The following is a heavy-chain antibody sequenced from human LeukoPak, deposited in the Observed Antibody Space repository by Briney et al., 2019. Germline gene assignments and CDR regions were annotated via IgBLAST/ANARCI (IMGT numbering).Heavy chain of an antibody. V-gene: IGHV3-15*01. Sequence: GGSLRLSCAASGFTFSNAWMSWVRQAPGKGLEWVGRIKSKTDGGTTDYAAPVKGRFTISRDDSKNTLYLQMNSLKTEDTAVYYCTTEYYYGSGSYNPWGQGTLVTVSS. D-gene: IGHD3-10*01. CDR2: IKSKTDGGTT. CDR1: GFTFSNAW. J-gene: IGHJ5*02. CDR3: TTEYYYGSGSYNP.